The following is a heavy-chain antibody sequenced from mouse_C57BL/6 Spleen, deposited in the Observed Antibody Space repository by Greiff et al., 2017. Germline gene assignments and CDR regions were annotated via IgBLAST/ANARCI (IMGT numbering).Heavy chain of an antibody. CDR1: GYTFTSYW. CDR2: IYPGNSDT. D-gene: IGHD2-4*01. V-gene: IGHV1-5*01. CDR3: ALIYYDYDGAKGD. J-gene: IGHJ4*01. Sequence: VQLQQSGTVLARPGASVKMSCKTSGYTFTSYWMHWVKQRPGQGLEWLGAIYPGNSDTSYNQKFKGKAKLTAVTSASTAYMELIRLTNEDSAVYYWALIYYDYDGAKGDWGQGTSVTVSS.